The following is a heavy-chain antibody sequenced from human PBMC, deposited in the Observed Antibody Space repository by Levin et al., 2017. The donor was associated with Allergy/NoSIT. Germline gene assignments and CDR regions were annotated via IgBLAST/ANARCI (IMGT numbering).Heavy chain of an antibody. V-gene: IGHV3-21*01. J-gene: IGHJ4*02. CDR3: AGARYYDSSGYYYLDY. CDR1: GFTFSSYT. D-gene: IGHD3-22*01. CDR2: ISSRSDYM. Sequence: GGSLRLSCVASGFTFSSYTMNWVRQAPGKGLEWVSSISSRSDYMFYADSVKGRFTISRDNAENSLYLQMNSLRAEDTAVYYCAGARYYDSSGYYYLDYWGQGTLVTVSS.